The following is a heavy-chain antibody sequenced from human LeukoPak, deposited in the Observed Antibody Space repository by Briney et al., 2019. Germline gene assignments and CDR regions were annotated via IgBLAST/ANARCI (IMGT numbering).Heavy chain of an antibody. CDR2: IIPMFGST. CDR3: AAGEGWLLSQFDY. D-gene: IGHD5-24*01. Sequence: ASVKVSCKTSGGPFSTYTFSWVRQAPGQGLEWMGGIIPMFGSTNYAQKFQGRVTITTDESTSTAYMELNSLRSEDTAVYYCAAGEGWLLSQFDYWGQGTLVTVTS. CDR1: GGPFSTYT. V-gene: IGHV1-69*05. J-gene: IGHJ4*02.